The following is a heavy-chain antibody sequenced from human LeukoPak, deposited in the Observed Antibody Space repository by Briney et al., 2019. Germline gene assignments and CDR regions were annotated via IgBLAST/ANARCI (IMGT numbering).Heavy chain of an antibody. CDR3: ARDGVAAREFDY. J-gene: IGHJ4*02. D-gene: IGHD6-6*01. V-gene: IGHV1-18*01. CDR1: GYTFTTYG. Sequence: ASVKVSCKASGYTFTTYGISWVRQAPRHGLEWMGWISGYNGNTNYAQKLQGRVTMTTDTSTSTAYMELRSLRSDDTAVYYCARDGVAAREFDYWGQGTLVTVSS. CDR2: ISGYNGNT.